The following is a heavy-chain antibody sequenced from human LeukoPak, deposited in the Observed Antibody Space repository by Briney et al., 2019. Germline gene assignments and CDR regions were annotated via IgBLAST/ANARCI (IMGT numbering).Heavy chain of an antibody. J-gene: IGHJ3*02. D-gene: IGHD6-13*01. CDR3: ARDEYSSSRDAFDI. CDR1: GGSISSYY. CDR2: IYTSGST. Sequence: PSGTLSLTCTVSGGSISSYYWSWIRQPAGKGLEWIGRIYTSGSTNYNPSLKSRVTMSVDTSKNQFSLKLSSVTAADTAVYYCARDEYSSSRDAFDIWGQGTMVTVSS. V-gene: IGHV4-4*07.